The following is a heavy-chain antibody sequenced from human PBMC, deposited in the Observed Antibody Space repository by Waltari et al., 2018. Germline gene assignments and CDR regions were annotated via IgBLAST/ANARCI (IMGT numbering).Heavy chain of an antibody. CDR1: GFTFSSYA. Sequence: EVQLLESGGGLVQPGGSLRLSCAASGFTFSSYAMSWVRQAPGKGLEGVSAISGSGGSTYNADAVKGRFTISRDNSKNTLYLQMNILRAEDTAVYYCAKDSPYYDFWSGLDYWGQGTLVTVSS. CDR2: ISGSGGST. V-gene: IGHV3-23*01. D-gene: IGHD3-3*01. CDR3: AKDSPYYDFWSGLDY. J-gene: IGHJ4*02.